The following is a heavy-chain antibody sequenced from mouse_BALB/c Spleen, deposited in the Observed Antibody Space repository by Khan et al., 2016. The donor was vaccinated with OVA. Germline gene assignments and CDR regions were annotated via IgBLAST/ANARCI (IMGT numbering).Heavy chain of an antibody. J-gene: IGHJ2*01. Sequence: QVQLKESGAELAKPGASVKMSCKASGYTFSNYWIHWVKQRPGQGLEWIGYINPSSGHTYYNQTFNDKATLTTDKSSSTAYMQLSSRTSEDSAVYYCARDRIDYWGQGTTLTVSS. CDR2: INPSSGHT. CDR3: ARDRIDY. V-gene: IGHV1-7*01. CDR1: GYTFSNYW.